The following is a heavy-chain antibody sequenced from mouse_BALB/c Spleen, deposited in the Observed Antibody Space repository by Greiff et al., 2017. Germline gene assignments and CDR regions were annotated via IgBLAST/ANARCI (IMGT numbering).Heavy chain of an antibody. CDR2: ISYSGST. V-gene: IGHV3-2*02. Sequence: EVQGVESGPGLVKPSQSLSLTCTVTGYSITSDYAWNWIRQFPGNKLEWMGYISYSGSTSYNPSLKSRISITRDTSKNQFFLQLNSVTTEDTATYYCASGDGPWFAYWGQGTLVTVSA. J-gene: IGHJ3*01. CDR1: GYSITSDYA. CDR3: ASGDGPWFAY. D-gene: IGHD3-1*01.